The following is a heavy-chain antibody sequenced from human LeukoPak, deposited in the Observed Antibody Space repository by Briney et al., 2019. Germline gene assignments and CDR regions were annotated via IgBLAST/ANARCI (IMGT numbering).Heavy chain of an antibody. V-gene: IGHV1-2*02. D-gene: IGHD3-22*01. Sequence: ASVQVSCKASGYTFTSYYIHWLRQAPGQGFEWMGWSDPYSGATKYEHFQGRVTMTTDASISTAYMELTRLTSDDTAVYYCAKANSYDNNGYSPELRYWGQGTLVTVSS. CDR2: SDPYSGAT. CDR3: AKANSYDNNGYSPELRY. CDR1: GYTFTSYY. J-gene: IGHJ4*02.